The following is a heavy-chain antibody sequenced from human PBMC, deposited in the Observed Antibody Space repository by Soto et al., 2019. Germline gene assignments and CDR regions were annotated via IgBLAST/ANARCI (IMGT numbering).Heavy chain of an antibody. D-gene: IGHD1-26*01. CDR3: AKDRNSGNNPHFDS. V-gene: IGHV3-23*01. J-gene: IGHJ4*02. Sequence: GGSLRLSCVASGFIFRSYGMHWVRQAPGRGLEWVSALGGSDGSTFYGDSVKGRFTISRDNSKNALYLQINSLRAEDTAVYYCAKDRNSGNNPHFDSWGQGTLVTVSS. CDR2: LGGSDGST. CDR1: GFIFRSYG.